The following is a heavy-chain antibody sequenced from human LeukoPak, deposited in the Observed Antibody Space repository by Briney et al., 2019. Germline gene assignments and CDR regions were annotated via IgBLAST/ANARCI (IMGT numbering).Heavy chain of an antibody. J-gene: IGHJ4*02. Sequence: SVKVSCKASGGTFSSYAISWVRQAPGQGLEWMGRIIPIFGTANYAQKFQGRVTITTDESTSTAYMELSSLRSENTAVYYCARESSGWYYSDYWGQGTLVTVSS. CDR2: IIPIFGTA. V-gene: IGHV1-69*05. CDR3: ARESSGWYYSDY. CDR1: GGTFSSYA. D-gene: IGHD6-19*01.